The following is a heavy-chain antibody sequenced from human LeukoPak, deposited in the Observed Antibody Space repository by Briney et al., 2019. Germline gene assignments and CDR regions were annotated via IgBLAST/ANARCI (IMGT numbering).Heavy chain of an antibody. J-gene: IGHJ4*02. CDR1: GFTFSSYA. Sequence: GGSLSLSCAASGFTFSSYAMTWVRQAPGKGLEWVSTISDNGVNTYYADSVKGRFAISRDNSKNTLYLQMNSLRAEDTAIHYCATHSLYSGTTLDNWGQGSLVTVSS. V-gene: IGHV3-23*01. CDR3: ATHSLYSGTTLDN. CDR2: ISDNGVNT. D-gene: IGHD1-26*01.